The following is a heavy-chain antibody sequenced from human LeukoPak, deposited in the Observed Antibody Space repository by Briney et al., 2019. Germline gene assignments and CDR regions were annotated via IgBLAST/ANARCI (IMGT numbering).Heavy chain of an antibody. CDR1: GFTFSSHA. Sequence: GGSLRLSCAASGFTFSSHAMSWVRQAPGKGLEWVSGISGSGGSTYYADSVKGRFTISRDNSKNTLYLQMDSLRAGDTAVYYCAKDRVYSSSWYGGLDYWGQGTLVTVSS. D-gene: IGHD6-13*01. J-gene: IGHJ4*02. CDR3: AKDRVYSSSWYGGLDY. V-gene: IGHV3-23*01. CDR2: ISGSGGST.